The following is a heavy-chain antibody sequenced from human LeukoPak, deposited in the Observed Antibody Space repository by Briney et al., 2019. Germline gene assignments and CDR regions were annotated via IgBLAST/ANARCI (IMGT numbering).Heavy chain of an antibody. D-gene: IGHD5-12*01. V-gene: IGHV3-30*18. CDR3: AKDFDYSGYDLGY. J-gene: IGHJ4*02. Sequence: PGRSLRLSCAASGFIFSSYGMHWVRQSPGKGLEWVAVISYDGSNKYYADSVKGRFTISRDNSKNPLYLQMNSLRAEDTAVYYCAKDFDYSGYDLGYWGQGTLVTVSS. CDR2: ISYDGSNK. CDR1: GFIFSSYG.